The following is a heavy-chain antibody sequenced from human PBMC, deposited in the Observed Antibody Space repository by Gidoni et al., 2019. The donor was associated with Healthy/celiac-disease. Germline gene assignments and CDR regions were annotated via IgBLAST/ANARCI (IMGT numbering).Heavy chain of an antibody. CDR1: GFTFRNAW. D-gene: IGHD6-19*01. CDR2: IKSKTDGGTT. V-gene: IGHV3-15*01. CDR3: TTKAVASDY. J-gene: IGHJ4*02. Sequence: EVQLVESGGGLVKPGGSLRLSCAASGFTFRNAWMSWVRPAPGKGLEWGGRIKSKTDGGTTDYAAPVKGRFTISRDDSKNTLYRQMNSRKTEDTAVYYCTTKAVASDYWGQGTLVTVSS.